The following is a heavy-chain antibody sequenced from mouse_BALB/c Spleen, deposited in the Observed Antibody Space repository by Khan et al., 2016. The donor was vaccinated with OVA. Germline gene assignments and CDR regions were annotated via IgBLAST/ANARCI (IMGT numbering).Heavy chain of an antibody. Sequence: MQLEESGGDLVKPGGSLKLSCEASGFTFSSYGMSWVRQTPDKRLEWVATISNGGSYTYYPDSVKGRLTISRDHAKNTLYLQMSSLKSEDTAMYYCARHRFTSPAAWFAYWGQGTLVTVSA. CDR3: ARHRFTSPAAWFAY. D-gene: IGHD1-1*01. V-gene: IGHV5-6*01. CDR1: GFTFSSYG. J-gene: IGHJ3*01. CDR2: ISNGGSYT.